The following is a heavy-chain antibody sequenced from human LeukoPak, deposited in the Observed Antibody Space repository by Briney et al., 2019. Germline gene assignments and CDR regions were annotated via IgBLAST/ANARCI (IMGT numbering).Heavy chain of an antibody. Sequence: GGSLRLSCAASGFTFSSYAMSWVRQAPGKGLEWVSAISGSGGSTYYADSVKGRFTISRENSENTLYLQMNSLRAEDTAVYYCAKDHELRYFQTGYYFDYWGQGTLVTVSS. D-gene: IGHD3-9*01. V-gene: IGHV3-23*01. CDR1: GFTFSSYA. CDR3: AKDHELRYFQTGYYFDY. J-gene: IGHJ4*02. CDR2: ISGSGGST.